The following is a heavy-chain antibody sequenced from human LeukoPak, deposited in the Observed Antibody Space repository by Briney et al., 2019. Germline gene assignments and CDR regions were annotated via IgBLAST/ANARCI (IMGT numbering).Heavy chain of an antibody. D-gene: IGHD1-7*01. CDR2: ISGSGGST. CDR1: GFTFSSYA. V-gene: IGHV3-23*01. J-gene: IGHJ4*02. Sequence: PGGSLRLSCAASGFTFSSYAMSWVRQAPGKGLEWVSAISGSGGSTYYADSAKGRFTISRDNSKNTLYLQMNSLRAEDTAVYYCAKGKSRGITGTTYYFDYWGQGTLVTVSS. CDR3: AKGKSRGITGTTYYFDY.